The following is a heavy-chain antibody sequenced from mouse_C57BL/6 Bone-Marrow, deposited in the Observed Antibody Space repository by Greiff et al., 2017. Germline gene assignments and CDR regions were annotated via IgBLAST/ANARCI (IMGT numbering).Heavy chain of an antibody. CDR3: ASLYYDGSSYPPWFAY. Sequence: EVMLVESGGGLVKPGGSLKLSCAASGFTFSSYTMSWVRQTPEKRLEWVATISGGGGNTYYPDSVKGRFTISRDNAKNTLYLQMSSLRSEDTALYYCASLYYDGSSYPPWFAYWGQGTLVTVSA. V-gene: IGHV5-9*01. CDR1: GFTFSSYT. CDR2: ISGGGGNT. D-gene: IGHD1-1*01. J-gene: IGHJ3*01.